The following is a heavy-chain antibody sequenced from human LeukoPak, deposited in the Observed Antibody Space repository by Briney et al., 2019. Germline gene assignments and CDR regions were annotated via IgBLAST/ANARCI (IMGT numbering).Heavy chain of an antibody. D-gene: IGHD5-18*01. V-gene: IGHV1-2*02. CDR3: ARGGYSYGPRGDYFDY. J-gene: IGHJ4*02. CDR2: INPNSGGT. CDR1: GYTFTGYY. Sequence: ASVKVSCKASGYTFTGYYMHWVRQAPGQGLEWMGWINPNSGGTNYAQKFQGRVTMTRDKSISTAYMEMSRLRSDDTAVDYCARGGYSYGPRGDYFDYWGQGTLVTVSS.